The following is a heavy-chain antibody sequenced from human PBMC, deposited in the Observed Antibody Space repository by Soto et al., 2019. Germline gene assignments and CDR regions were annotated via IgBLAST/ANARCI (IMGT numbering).Heavy chain of an antibody. V-gene: IGHV4-4*07. J-gene: IGHJ4*02. D-gene: IGHD2-2*01. Sequence: SDTLSLTCSVSGDSITTSYWNWIRQPAGKGLEWIGRIYTGGDTNYNPPFKSRLSLSIDTSKNQFSLNLSSVTAAATAVYYCAREYTRAYHSPSPYYIDFWCQGXLVTVFS. CDR3: AREYTRAYHSPSPYYIDF. CDR2: IYTGGDT. CDR1: GDSITTSY.